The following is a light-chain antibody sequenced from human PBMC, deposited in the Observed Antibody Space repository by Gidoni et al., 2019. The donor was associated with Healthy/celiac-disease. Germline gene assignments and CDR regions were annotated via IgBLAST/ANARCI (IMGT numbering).Light chain of an antibody. J-gene: IGKJ1*01. Sequence: DIVMTQSPATLSVSPGERATLSCRASQSVSSNLDWYQQKPGQAPRLLIYGASTRDSGIPARFSGSGSGTEFTLTISSLQSEDFAVYYCQQYNNWPPWTFGQGTKVEIK. CDR3: QQYNNWPPWT. CDR2: GAS. V-gene: IGKV3-15*01. CDR1: QSVSSN.